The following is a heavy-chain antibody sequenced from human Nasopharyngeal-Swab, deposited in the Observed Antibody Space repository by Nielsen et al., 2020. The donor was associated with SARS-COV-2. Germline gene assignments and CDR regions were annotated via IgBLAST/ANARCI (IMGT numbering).Heavy chain of an antibody. V-gene: IGHV4-34*01. Sequence: RQAPGKGPEWIAEINHSGSTNYNPSLKSRVTLSVDTSMNQASLEVSSVTAADTAVYYCARGLSGIVPAPILGLGPYYYYYYMDVWGKGTTVTVSS. D-gene: IGHD2-2*01. CDR3: ARGLSGIVPAPILGLGPYYYYYYMDV. J-gene: IGHJ6*03. CDR2: INHSGST.